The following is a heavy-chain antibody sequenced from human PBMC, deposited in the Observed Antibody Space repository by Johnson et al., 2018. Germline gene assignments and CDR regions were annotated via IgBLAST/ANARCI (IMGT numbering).Heavy chain of an antibody. CDR1: GFTFSSYA. CDR2: ISYDGSNK. J-gene: IGHJ5*02. D-gene: IGHD6-19*01. V-gene: IGHV3-30*14. CDR3: ARDLFRGISGWYGFNWFDP. Sequence: QVQLVQSGGGVVQPGRSLRLSCAASGFTFSSYAMHWVRQAPGKGLEWVAVISYDGSNKYYADSVKGRFTIPRENAKNSLYLQMNSLRAGDTAVYYCARDLFRGISGWYGFNWFDPWGQGTLVTVSS.